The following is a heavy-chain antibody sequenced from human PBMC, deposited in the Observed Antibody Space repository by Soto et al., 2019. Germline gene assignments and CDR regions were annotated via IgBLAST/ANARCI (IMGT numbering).Heavy chain of an antibody. D-gene: IGHD2-21*01. J-gene: IGHJ4*02. CDR3: ARDDHTYGVY. Sequence: PGESLKISCAASGFSFRDYFMSWLRQAPGKGLEWVSYIGPYGNSIYYADSVKGRLTISRDDATKSLHLHMNSLRTDDTAVYYCARDDHTYGVYWGQGTLVTVSS. V-gene: IGHV3-11*01. CDR2: IGPYGNSI. CDR1: GFSFRDYF.